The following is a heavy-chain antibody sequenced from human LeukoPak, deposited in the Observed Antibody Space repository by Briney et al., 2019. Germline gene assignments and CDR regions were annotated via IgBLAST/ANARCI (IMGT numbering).Heavy chain of an antibody. V-gene: IGHV1-18*01. CDR1: GYAFTSYG. J-gene: IGHJ4*02. D-gene: IGHD7-27*01. CDR3: ARDWGSIKVIADY. Sequence: ASVKVSCKATGYAFTSYGISWVRQAPGQGLEWMGWISSNSDNTNYAQKLQGRVTMTTDTSTSTAYMELRSLRSDDTALYFCARDWGSIKVIADYWGQGTLVTVSS. CDR2: ISSNSDNT.